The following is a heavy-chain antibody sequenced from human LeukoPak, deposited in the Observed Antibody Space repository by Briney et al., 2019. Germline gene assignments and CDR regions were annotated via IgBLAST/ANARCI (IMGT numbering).Heavy chain of an antibody. D-gene: IGHD6-6*01. CDR1: GGSFSGYY. Sequence: PSETLSLTCAVYGGSFSGYYWSWIRQPPGKGLEWIGEINHSGSTNYNPSLKSRVTISVDTSKNQFSLKLSSVTAADTAVYYCARLKQLGRNYYMDVWGKGTTVTVSS. J-gene: IGHJ6*03. CDR2: INHSGST. CDR3: ARLKQLGRNYYMDV. V-gene: IGHV4-34*01.